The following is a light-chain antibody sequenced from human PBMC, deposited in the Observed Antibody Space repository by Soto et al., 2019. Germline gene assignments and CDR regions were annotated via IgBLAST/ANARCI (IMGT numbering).Light chain of an antibody. CDR2: LCS. CDR3: MQALQTPRT. Sequence: DIVMTQSPLSLPVTPGEPASISCRSSQSLLHSNGYNYLDWYLQKPGQSPQLLIYLCSNRASGVPDRFSGRGSGTDFTLKISRVEAEDVGVYYCMQALQTPRTFGQGTKVEIK. V-gene: IGKV2-28*01. CDR1: QSLLHSNGYNY. J-gene: IGKJ1*01.